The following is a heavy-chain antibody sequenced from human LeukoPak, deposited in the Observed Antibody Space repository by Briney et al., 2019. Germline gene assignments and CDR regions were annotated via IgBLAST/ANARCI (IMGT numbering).Heavy chain of an antibody. CDR1: GYTFTSYG. Sequence: ASVKVSCKASGYTFTSYGISWVRQAPGQGLEWMGWISAYNGNTNYAQKLQGRVTMTTDTSTSTAYMELRSLRSDDTAVYYCAREDLGYCSGGSCYGPLDYWGQGTLVTVSS. V-gene: IGHV1-18*01. J-gene: IGHJ4*02. CDR3: AREDLGYCSGGSCYGPLDY. CDR2: ISAYNGNT. D-gene: IGHD2-15*01.